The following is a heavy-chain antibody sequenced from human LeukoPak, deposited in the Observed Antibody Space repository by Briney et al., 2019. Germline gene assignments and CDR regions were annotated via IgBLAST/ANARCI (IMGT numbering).Heavy chain of an antibody. D-gene: IGHD3-9*01. CDR1: GLTFSSYA. V-gene: IGHV3-23*01. CDR3: AVSVRFERVWHYFNN. CDR2: ISESGAIT. J-gene: IGHJ4*02. Sequence: GGSLRLSCAASGLTFSSYAMNWVRQAPGKGLKWVSGISESGAITHYADSVKGRFTISRDNSKTTVFLQMNSLRAEDTAVYYCAVSVRFERVWHYFNNWGQGTQVTVSS.